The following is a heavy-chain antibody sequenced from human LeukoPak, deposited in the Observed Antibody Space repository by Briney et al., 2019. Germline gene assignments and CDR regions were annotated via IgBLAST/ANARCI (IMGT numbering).Heavy chain of an antibody. CDR3: AKDSHPHTSSGWYY. V-gene: IGHV3-23*01. CDR2: ISGSGDST. D-gene: IGHD6-19*01. J-gene: IGHJ4*02. Sequence: GGSLRLSCAASGFTFSSYAMNWVRQAPGKGLEWVSAISGSGDSTCYADSVKGRFTISRDNSKNTLYLQMNSLRAEDTAVYYCAKDSHPHTSSGWYYWGQGTLVTVSS. CDR1: GFTFSSYA.